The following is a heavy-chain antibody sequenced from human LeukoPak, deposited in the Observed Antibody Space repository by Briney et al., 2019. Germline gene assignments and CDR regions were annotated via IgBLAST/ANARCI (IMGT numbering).Heavy chain of an antibody. V-gene: IGHV1-69*13. D-gene: IGHD5-18*01. CDR1: GGPFNTYP. CDR3: ARSPYNYGYYYFYAMDV. CDR2: IIPTFRTA. Sequence: SVKVSCKASGGPFNTYPINWLRQAPGQGLEWMGGIIPTFRTANYAHEFQGRVMITADESTTTVYMDLGSLRSEDTAVYYCARSPYNYGYYYFYAMDVWGQGTTVTVSS. J-gene: IGHJ6*02.